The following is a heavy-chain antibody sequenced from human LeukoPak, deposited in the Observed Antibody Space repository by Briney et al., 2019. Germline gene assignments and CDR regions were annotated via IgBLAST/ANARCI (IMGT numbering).Heavy chain of an antibody. D-gene: IGHD3-10*01. J-gene: IGHJ3*02. CDR3: AKGHHYYGSGSYDAFDI. Sequence: PGRSLRLSCAASGFTFSSYGMHWVRQAPGKGLEWVAVISYDGSNKYYADSVKGRFTTSRDNSKNTLYLQMNSLRAEDTAVYYCAKGHHYYGSGSYDAFDIWGQGTMVTVSS. V-gene: IGHV3-30*18. CDR2: ISYDGSNK. CDR1: GFTFSSYG.